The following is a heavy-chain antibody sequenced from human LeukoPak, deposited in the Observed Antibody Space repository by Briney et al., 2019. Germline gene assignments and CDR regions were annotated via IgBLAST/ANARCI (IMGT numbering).Heavy chain of an antibody. J-gene: IGHJ4*02. Sequence: PGGSLRLSCAASGFTFSSYSMNWVRQAPGKGLEWVSSISSSSSYIYYADSVKGRFTISRDNSKNTLYLQMNSLRAEDTAVYYCAKDLRTVTTKFDYWGQGTLVTVSS. CDR1: GFTFSSYS. CDR2: ISSSSSYI. V-gene: IGHV3-21*04. CDR3: AKDLRTVTTKFDY. D-gene: IGHD4-17*01.